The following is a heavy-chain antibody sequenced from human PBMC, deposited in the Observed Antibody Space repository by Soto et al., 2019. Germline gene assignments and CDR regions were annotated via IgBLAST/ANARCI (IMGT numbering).Heavy chain of an antibody. Sequence: GASVKVSCKASGYTFTSYDINWVRQATGQGLEWMGWMNPNSGNTGYAQKFQGRVTMTRNTSISTAYMELSSLGSEDTAVYYCAREVCISTSCYYNWFDPWGQGTLVTVSS. V-gene: IGHV1-8*01. CDR1: GYTFTSYD. CDR3: AREVCISTSCYYNWFDP. CDR2: MNPNSGNT. D-gene: IGHD2-2*01. J-gene: IGHJ5*02.